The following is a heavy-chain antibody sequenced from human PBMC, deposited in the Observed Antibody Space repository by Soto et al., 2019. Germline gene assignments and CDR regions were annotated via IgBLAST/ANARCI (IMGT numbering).Heavy chain of an antibody. D-gene: IGHD6-19*01. V-gene: IGHV1-8*02. CDR2: MNPNSGNT. Sequence: QVQLVQSGAEVRKPGASVKVSCKASGYNFNTFDIYWVRQATGHGLEWMGWMNPNSGNTGYAQELRGRVTMTRNTSNTTAYMELTSLTSDDTGVYYCAREGLYGSIQDNTFDIWGQGTMVSVSS. J-gene: IGHJ3*02. CDR1: GYNFNTFD. CDR3: AREGLYGSIQDNTFDI.